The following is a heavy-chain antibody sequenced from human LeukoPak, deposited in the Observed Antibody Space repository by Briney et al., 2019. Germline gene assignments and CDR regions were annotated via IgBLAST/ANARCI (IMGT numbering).Heavy chain of an antibody. CDR3: ARQKGLYGSFDY. D-gene: IGHD4-17*01. CDR1: GYSISSGYY. Sequence: PSETLSLTCAVSGYSISSGYYWGWIRQAPGKGLEWIGSFKYSGSTHYNPSLKSRVTVSVDTSKIHFSLKLNSVTAADTAVYYCARQKGLYGSFDYWGQGTLVTVSS. J-gene: IGHJ4*02. V-gene: IGHV4-38-2*01. CDR2: FKYSGST.